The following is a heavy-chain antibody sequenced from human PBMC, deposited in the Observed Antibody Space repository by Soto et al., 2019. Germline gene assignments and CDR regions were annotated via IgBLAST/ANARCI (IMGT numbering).Heavy chain of an antibody. CDR1: GFTFSSYG. Sequence: PGGSLRLSCAASGFTFSSYGMHWVRQAPGKGLEWVAVIWYDGSNKYYADSVKGRFTISRDNSKNTLYLQMNSLRAEDTAVYYCARNFIGYCSSTSCYYYYGMDVWGQGTTVTVSS. V-gene: IGHV3-33*01. D-gene: IGHD2-2*01. CDR2: IWYDGSNK. J-gene: IGHJ6*02. CDR3: ARNFIGYCSSTSCYYYYGMDV.